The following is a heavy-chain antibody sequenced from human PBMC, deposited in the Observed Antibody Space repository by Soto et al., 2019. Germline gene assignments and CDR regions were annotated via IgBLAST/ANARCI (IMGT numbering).Heavy chain of an antibody. D-gene: IGHD3-3*01. CDR3: ARDQSTIFGAVGY. CDR2: ISYDGSNK. Sequence: PGGSLRLSCAASGFTFSSYAMHWVRQAPGKGLEWVAVISYDGSNKYYADSVKGRFTISRDNSKNTLHLQMNSLRAEDTAVYYCARDQSTIFGAVGYWGQGTLVTVSS. V-gene: IGHV3-30-3*01. J-gene: IGHJ4*02. CDR1: GFTFSSYA.